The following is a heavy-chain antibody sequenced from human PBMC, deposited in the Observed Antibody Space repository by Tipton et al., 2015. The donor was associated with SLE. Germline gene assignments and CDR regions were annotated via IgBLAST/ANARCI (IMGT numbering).Heavy chain of an antibody. Sequence: TLSLTCTVSGGSISSGDYYWSWIRQPPGKGLEWIGYIYYSGTTYYNPSLKSRVTMSVDTSKNQFSLKLSSVTAADTAVYYCARVASYDGSGYYLDWFDPWGQGTLVTVSS. CDR1: GGSISSGDYY. CDR2: IYYSGTT. CDR3: ARVASYDGSGYYLDWFDP. D-gene: IGHD3-22*01. V-gene: IGHV4-30-4*08. J-gene: IGHJ5*02.